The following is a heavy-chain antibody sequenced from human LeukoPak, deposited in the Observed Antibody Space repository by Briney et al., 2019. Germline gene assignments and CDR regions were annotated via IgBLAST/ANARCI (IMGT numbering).Heavy chain of an antibody. CDR2: IIPIFGTA. CDR3: ASYQQWLVKGTFDY. D-gene: IGHD6-19*01. V-gene: IGHV1-69*01. Sequence: SVTVSCTASGGTFSSYAISWVRQAPGQGLEWMGGIIPIFGTANYAQKFQGRVTITADESTSTAYMELSSLRSEDTAVYYCASYQQWLVKGTFDYWGQGTLVTVSS. CDR1: GGTFSSYA. J-gene: IGHJ4*02.